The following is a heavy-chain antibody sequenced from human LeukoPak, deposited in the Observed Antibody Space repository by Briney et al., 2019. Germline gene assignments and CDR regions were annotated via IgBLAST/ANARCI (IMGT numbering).Heavy chain of an antibody. CDR2: IYYSGST. D-gene: IGHD4-17*01. J-gene: IGHJ5*02. V-gene: IGHV4-61*01. CDR1: GGSVSSGSYY. CDR3: ARAGGYGDANWFDP. Sequence: PSETLSLTCTVSGGSVSSGSYYWSWIRQPPGKGLEWIGYIYYSGSTNYNPSLKSRVTISVDTSKNQFSLKLSSVTAADTAVYYCARAGGYGDANWFDPWGQGTLVTVS.